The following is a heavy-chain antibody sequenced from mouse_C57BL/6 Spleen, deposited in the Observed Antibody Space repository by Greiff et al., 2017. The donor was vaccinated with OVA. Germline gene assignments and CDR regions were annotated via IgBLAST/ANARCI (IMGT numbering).Heavy chain of an antibody. CDR3: ARRYGSSYLDY. CDR1: GYTFTSYW. J-gene: IGHJ2*01. D-gene: IGHD1-1*01. Sequence: QVQLQQPGAELVMPGASVKLSCKASGYTFTSYWMHWVKQRPGQGLEWIGEIDPSDSYTNYNQKFKGKSTLTVDKSSSTAYMQLSSLTSEDSAVYYCARRYGSSYLDYWGQGTTLTVSS. CDR2: IDPSDSYT. V-gene: IGHV1-69*01.